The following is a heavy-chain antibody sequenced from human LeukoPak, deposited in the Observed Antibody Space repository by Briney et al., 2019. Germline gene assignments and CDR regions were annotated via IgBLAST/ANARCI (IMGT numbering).Heavy chain of an antibody. CDR3: ARQNYGSGASFYLDY. Sequence: SETLSLTCTVSGGSISSGTYYWGWIRQPPGKGLEWPGSTYYSGSTYYNPSLKSRVTISVDTSKNQFSLKMSSVTAADTAVYYCARQNYGSGASFYLDYWGQGTLVTVSS. V-gene: IGHV4-39*01. CDR1: GGSISSGTYY. D-gene: IGHD3-10*01. CDR2: TYYSGST. J-gene: IGHJ4*02.